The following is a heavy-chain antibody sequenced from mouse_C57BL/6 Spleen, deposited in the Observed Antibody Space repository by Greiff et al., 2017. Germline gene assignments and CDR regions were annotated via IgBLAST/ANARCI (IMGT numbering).Heavy chain of an antibody. D-gene: IGHD1-1*01. J-gene: IGHJ4*01. CDR2: ISSGGSYT. V-gene: IGHV5-6*01. Sequence: EVKLMESGGDLVKPGGSLKLSCAASGFTFSSYGMSWVRQTPDKRLEWVATISSGGSYTYYPDSVKGRFTISRDNAKNTLYLQMSSLKSEDTAMYYCARQFITTVVATWEDYAMDYWGQGTSVTVSS. CDR1: GFTFSSYG. CDR3: ARQFITTVVATWEDYAMDY.